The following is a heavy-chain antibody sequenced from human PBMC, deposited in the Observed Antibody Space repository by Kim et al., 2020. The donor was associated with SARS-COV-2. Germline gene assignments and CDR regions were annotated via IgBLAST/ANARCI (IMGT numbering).Heavy chain of an antibody. CDR3: ARDLVYSGSYVDY. Sequence: GGSLRLSCAASGFTFSSYSMNWVRQAPGKGLEWVSYISSSSTIYYADSVKGRFTISRDNAKNSLYLQMNSLRDEDTAVYYCARDLVYSGSYVDYWGQGTL. D-gene: IGHD1-26*01. CDR2: ISSSSTI. J-gene: IGHJ4*02. CDR1: GFTFSSYS. V-gene: IGHV3-48*02.